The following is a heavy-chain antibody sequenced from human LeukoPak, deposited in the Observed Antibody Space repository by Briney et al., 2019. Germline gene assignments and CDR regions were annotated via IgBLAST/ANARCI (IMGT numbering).Heavy chain of an antibody. J-gene: IGHJ4*02. CDR2: TNVGNDYT. D-gene: IGHD4-11*01. Sequence: ASVKVSCKASGYTFTHYAVHWVRQAPGQRLEWMGWTNVGNDYTESSQKFQVRLTITSDTTATTVYMELSSLRSEDTAVYYCARDDFSTYPGLNYFDYWGQGSLVTVSS. V-gene: IGHV1-3*01. CDR3: ARDDFSTYPGLNYFDY. CDR1: GYTFTHYA.